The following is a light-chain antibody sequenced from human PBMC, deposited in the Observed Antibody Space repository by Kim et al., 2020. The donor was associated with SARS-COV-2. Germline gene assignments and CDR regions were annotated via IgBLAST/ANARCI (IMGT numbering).Light chain of an antibody. J-gene: IGLJ3*02. CDR1: SLRSYY. CDR2: GKN. CDR3: NSRDSSGNHPPWV. V-gene: IGLV3-19*01. Sequence: SSELTQDPAVSVAFGQTVRITCQGDSLRSYYASWYQQKPGQAPVLVIYGKNNRPSGIPDRFSGSSSGNTASLTITGAQAEDEADYYCNSRDSSGNHPPWVFGGGTQLTVL.